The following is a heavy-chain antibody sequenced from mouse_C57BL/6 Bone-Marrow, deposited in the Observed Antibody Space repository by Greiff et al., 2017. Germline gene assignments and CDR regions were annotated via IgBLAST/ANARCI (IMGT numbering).Heavy chain of an antibody. D-gene: IGHD2-5*01. Sequence: QVHVKQSGAELAKPGASVKLSCKASGYTFTSYWMHWVKQRPGQGLEWIGYINPSSGYTKYNQKFKDKATLTADKSSSTAYMQLSSLTYEDSAVYYCAAYYSNFLAWFAYWGQGTLVTVSA. CDR2: INPSSGYT. CDR1: GYTFTSYW. V-gene: IGHV1-7*01. CDR3: AAYYSNFLAWFAY. J-gene: IGHJ3*01.